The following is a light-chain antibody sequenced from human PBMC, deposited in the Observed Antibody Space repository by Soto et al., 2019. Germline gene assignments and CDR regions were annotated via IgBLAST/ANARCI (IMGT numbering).Light chain of an antibody. CDR2: EVS. CDR1: SSDVGGYNY. V-gene: IGLV2-14*01. J-gene: IGLJ2*01. Sequence: QSVLTQPASVSGSPGQSITISCTGTSSDVGGYNYVSWYQQHPFKAPKLLIYEVSNRPSGVSDRFSGSKSGNTASLTISGLQAEDETDYYCSSYSSSSTLVVFGGGTNLTVL. CDR3: SSYSSSSTLVV.